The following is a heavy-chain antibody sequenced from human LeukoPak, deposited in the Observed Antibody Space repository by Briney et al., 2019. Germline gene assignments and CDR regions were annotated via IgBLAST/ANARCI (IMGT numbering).Heavy chain of an antibody. CDR1: GGTFSSYA. CDR3: ARVSGYDYVWGSYRPMGFDP. V-gene: IGHV1-69*13. CDR2: IIPIFGTA. Sequence: SVKVSCKASGGTFSSYAISWVRQAPGQGLEWMGGIIPIFGTANYAQKFQGRVTITADESTSTAYMELSSLRSEDTAVYYCARVSGYDYVWGSYRPMGFDPWGQGTLVTVSS. J-gene: IGHJ5*02. D-gene: IGHD3-16*02.